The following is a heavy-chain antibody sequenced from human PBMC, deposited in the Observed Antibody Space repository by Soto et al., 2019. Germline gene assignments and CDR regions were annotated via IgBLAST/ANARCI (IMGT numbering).Heavy chain of an antibody. V-gene: IGHV3-48*02. J-gene: IGHJ4*02. CDR3: ARSRGGPFDY. Sequence: EVQLVESGGGLVQPGGSLRLSCAASGFTFSNYGMNWVRQAPGKGLEWVSYIRSSNSIIYYADSVKGRFSISRDNAKNTLSLQMNSLSDEDTTVYYCARSRGGPFDYWGQGPLVTVSS. D-gene: IGHD6-25*01. CDR2: IRSSNSII. CDR1: GFTFSNYG.